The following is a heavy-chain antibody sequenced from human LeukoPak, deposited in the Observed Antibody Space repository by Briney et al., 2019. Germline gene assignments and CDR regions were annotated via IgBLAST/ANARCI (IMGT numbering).Heavy chain of an antibody. V-gene: IGHV4-59*08. CDR1: GGSISGYY. J-gene: IGHJ5*02. Sequence: PSETLSLTCTVSGGSISGYYWSWIRQPPGKGLEWLGFISDTGTNYNPSLKSRVTISVDTSKNQFSLNLSSVTAADTAVYYCARSVGFSYGFGWFDPWGQGTLVNVS. CDR3: ARSVGFSYGFGWFDP. D-gene: IGHD5-18*01. CDR2: ISDTGT.